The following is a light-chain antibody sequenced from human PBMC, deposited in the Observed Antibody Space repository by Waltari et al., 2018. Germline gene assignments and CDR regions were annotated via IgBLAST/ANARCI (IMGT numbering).Light chain of an antibody. Sequence: IQLTQSPPFLSASVGDRVTSTCRASRDIRSYLAWYQQKSGKAPKLLIFAASTLQSGVPSRFSGSGSGTEFTLTISNLQPEDVATYYCQQPPGTFGGGTKVEIK. CDR2: AAS. J-gene: IGKJ4*01. V-gene: IGKV1-9*01. CDR1: RDIRSY. CDR3: QQPPGT.